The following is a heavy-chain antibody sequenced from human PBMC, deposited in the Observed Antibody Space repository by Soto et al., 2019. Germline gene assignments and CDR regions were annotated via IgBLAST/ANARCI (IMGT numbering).Heavy chain of an antibody. CDR2: ISTRNGDT. CDR3: ARVKLLPNPAADF. Sequence: QVHLVQSGAEVRKPGASVKVSCKTSGYTFNTYGISWVRQATGQHLEWLGWISTRNGDTNYEQGFQGRVTLTTDTPTTADMELMNLRSDDTAVYCCARVKLLPNPAADFWGQGTLVNVSS. D-gene: IGHD6-13*01. V-gene: IGHV1-18*04. J-gene: IGHJ4*02. CDR1: GYTFNTYG.